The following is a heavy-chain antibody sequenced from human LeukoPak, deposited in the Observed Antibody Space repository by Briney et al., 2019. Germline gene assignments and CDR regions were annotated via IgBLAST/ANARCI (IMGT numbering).Heavy chain of an antibody. CDR3: ANGASVRY. CDR1: YA. CDR2: ISGSGGST. J-gene: IGHJ4*02. V-gene: IGHV3-23*01. D-gene: IGHD1-26*01. Sequence: YAXSWVRQAPGKGREWVSAISGSGGSTYYADSVKGRFTISRDNSKNTLYLQVNSLRAEDTAVYYCANGASVRYWGQGTLVTVSS.